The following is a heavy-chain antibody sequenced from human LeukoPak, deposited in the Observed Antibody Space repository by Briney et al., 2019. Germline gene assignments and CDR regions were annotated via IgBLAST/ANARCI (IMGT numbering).Heavy chain of an antibody. V-gene: IGHV1-69*13. Sequence: ASVKVSCKASGGTFSSYAISWVRQAPGQGLEWMGGIIPIFGTANYAQKLQGRVTITADESTSTAYMELSSLRSEDTAVYYCARSPRGNTGYFDYWGQGTLVTVSS. D-gene: IGHD1/OR15-1a*01. CDR3: ARSPRGNTGYFDY. CDR1: GGTFSSYA. J-gene: IGHJ4*02. CDR2: IIPIFGTA.